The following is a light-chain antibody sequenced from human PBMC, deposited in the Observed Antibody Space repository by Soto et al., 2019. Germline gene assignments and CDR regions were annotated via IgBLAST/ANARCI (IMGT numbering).Light chain of an antibody. CDR2: KAS. CDR3: QQYNSYSWT. V-gene: IGKV1-5*03. CDR1: QSISSW. J-gene: IGKJ1*01. Sequence: DIQMTQSPSTLSASVGDRVALTSRASQSISSWLAWYQQKPGKAPKLLIYKASSLESGVPSRFSGSGSGTEFTLTISGLQPDDFATYYCQQYNSYSWTFGQGTKVDIK.